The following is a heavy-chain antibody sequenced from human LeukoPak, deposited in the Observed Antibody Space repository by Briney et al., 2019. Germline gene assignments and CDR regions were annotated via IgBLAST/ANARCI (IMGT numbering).Heavy chain of an antibody. J-gene: IGHJ3*02. CDR3: ARDFSQYGSGDAFDI. CDR1: GGTFTSYG. D-gene: IGHD3-10*01. V-gene: IGHV1-18*01. CDR2: ISAYNGNT. Sequence: GASVKVSCKASGGTFTSYGISWVRQAPGQGLEWMGWISAYNGNTNYAQKLQGRVTMTTDTPTSTAYMELRSLRSDDTAVYYCARDFSQYGSGDAFDIWGQGTMVTVSS.